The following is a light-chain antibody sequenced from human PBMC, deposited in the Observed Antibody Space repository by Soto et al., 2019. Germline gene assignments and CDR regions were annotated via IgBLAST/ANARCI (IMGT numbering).Light chain of an antibody. CDR2: GAS. CDR1: QTISNY. Sequence: QMTQSPSSLSASLGDTVTITCRASQTISNYLNWYQQERGKAPKLLIYGASILQSGVPSRFSGSGSGTHFTLTISGLQPEDFVTYYCQQSYSTPRTFGGGTEVETK. CDR3: QQSYSTPRT. V-gene: IGKV1-39*01. J-gene: IGKJ4*01.